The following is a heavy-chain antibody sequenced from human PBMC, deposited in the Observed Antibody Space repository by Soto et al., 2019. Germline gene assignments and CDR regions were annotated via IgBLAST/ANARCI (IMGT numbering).Heavy chain of an antibody. CDR3: ARGDWFDP. J-gene: IGHJ5*02. CDR1: GGSISSYY. Sequence: SETLSLTCTVSGGSISSYYWSWIRQPPGKGLEWIGYIYYGGSTNYNPSLKSRVTMSVDTSKNQFSLKLSSVTAADTAVYYCARGDWFDPWGQGTLVTVSS. V-gene: IGHV4-59*01. CDR2: IYYGGST.